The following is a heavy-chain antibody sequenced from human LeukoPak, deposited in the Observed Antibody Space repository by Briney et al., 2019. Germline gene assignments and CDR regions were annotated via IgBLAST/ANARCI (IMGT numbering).Heavy chain of an antibody. Sequence: GASVKVSCKVSGYTLTELSMHWVRQAPGKGLEWMGGFDPEDGETIYAQKFQGRVTMTEDTSTDTAYMELSSLRSEDTAVYHCASGPQHSCGGGCYSDYFDYWGQGTLVTVSS. CDR2: FDPEDGET. V-gene: IGHV1-24*01. D-gene: IGHD2-21*02. CDR3: ASGPQHSCGGGCYSDYFDY. J-gene: IGHJ4*02. CDR1: GYTLTELS.